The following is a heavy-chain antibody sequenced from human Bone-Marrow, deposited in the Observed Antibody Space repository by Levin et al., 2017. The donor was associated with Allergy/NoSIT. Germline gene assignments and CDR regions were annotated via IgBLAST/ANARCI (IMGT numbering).Heavy chain of an antibody. CDR1: GFAFRSNY. J-gene: IGHJ4*02. D-gene: IGHD3-22*01. Sequence: GGSLRLSCAASGFAFRSNYLHWVRQAPGKGLEWVALISPDGSNKYYADSVKGRFAISRDNSKNTLFLQMNSLRAEDTAVYYCARDLSVMNYYDTTGPEDYWGQGTLVTVSS. V-gene: IGHV3-30*09. CDR3: ARDLSVMNYYDTTGPEDY. CDR2: ISPDGSNK.